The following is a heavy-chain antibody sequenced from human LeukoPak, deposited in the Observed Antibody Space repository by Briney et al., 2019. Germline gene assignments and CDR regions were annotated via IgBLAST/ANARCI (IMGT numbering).Heavy chain of an antibody. CDR2: IYYSGST. D-gene: IGHD3-22*01. CDR1: GDSMSSFY. CDR3: ARVPITMIVVDI. Sequence: SETLSLTCTVSGDSMSSFYWNWIRQPPGKGLEWIGYIYYSGSTNYNPSLKSRVTISVDTSKNQFSLKLSSVTAADTAVYYCARVPITMIVVDIWGQGTMATVSS. V-gene: IGHV4-59*01. J-gene: IGHJ3*02.